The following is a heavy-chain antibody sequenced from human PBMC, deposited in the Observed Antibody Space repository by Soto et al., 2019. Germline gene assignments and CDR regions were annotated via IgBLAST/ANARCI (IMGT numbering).Heavy chain of an antibody. CDR1: GFTFSSYG. Sequence: QVQLLESGGGVVQPGRSLRLSCAASGFTFSSYGMHWVRQAPGKGLEWVAVIWYDGSNKYYADSLQGQFIISRDNSKNTLYLQMNSLRAEDTAVYYCARDRGYSYGYLGVGDYWGQGTLVTVSS. J-gene: IGHJ4*02. D-gene: IGHD5-18*01. V-gene: IGHV3-33*01. CDR2: IWYDGSNK. CDR3: ARDRGYSYGYLGVGDY.